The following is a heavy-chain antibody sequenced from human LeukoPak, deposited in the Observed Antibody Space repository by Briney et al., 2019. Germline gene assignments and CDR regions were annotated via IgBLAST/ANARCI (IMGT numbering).Heavy chain of an antibody. D-gene: IGHD5-12*01. Sequence: GGSLRLSCAASGFTFDDYAMHRVRQAPGKGLEWVSGISWNSGTIGYADSVKGRFTISRDNAKNSLYLQMNSLRAEDMAFYYCAKGNSGSYSLDWFDPWGQGTLVTVSS. CDR3: AKGNSGSYSLDWFDP. V-gene: IGHV3-9*03. CDR1: GFTFDDYA. CDR2: ISWNSGTI. J-gene: IGHJ5*02.